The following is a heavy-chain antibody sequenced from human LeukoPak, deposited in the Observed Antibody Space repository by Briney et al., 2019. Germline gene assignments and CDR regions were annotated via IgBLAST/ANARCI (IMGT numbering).Heavy chain of an antibody. CDR3: ARATGKAGATFDY. J-gene: IGHJ4*02. Sequence: ASVKVSCKASGYTFTSYDINWVRQATGQGLELMGWMNPNSGNTGYAQKFQGRVTMTRNTSISTAYVELSSLRSEDTAVYYCARATGKAGATFDYWGQGTLVTVSS. CDR2: MNPNSGNT. CDR1: GYTFTSYD. D-gene: IGHD1-26*01. V-gene: IGHV1-8*01.